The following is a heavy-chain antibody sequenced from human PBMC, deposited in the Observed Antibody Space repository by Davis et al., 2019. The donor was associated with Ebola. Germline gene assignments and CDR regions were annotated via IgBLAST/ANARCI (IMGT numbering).Heavy chain of an antibody. Sequence: GESLKISCAVSGFTFSNYNMNWVRQTPGKGLEWVSVIYSGGSTYYADSVKGRFTISRHNSKNTLYLQMNSLRAEDTAVYYCARYGYSYGYGYWGQGTLVTVSS. CDR1: GFTFSNYN. V-gene: IGHV3-53*04. CDR2: IYSGGST. D-gene: IGHD5-18*01. J-gene: IGHJ4*02. CDR3: ARYGYSYGYGY.